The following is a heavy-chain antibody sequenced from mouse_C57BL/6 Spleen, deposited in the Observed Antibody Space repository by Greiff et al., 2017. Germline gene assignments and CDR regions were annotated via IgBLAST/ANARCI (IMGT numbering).Heavy chain of an antibody. CDR1: GYTFTSYW. CDR2: IDPNSGGT. D-gene: IGHD1-1*01. Sequence: QVQLKQPGAELVKPGASVKLSCKASGYTFTSYWMHWVKQRPGRGLEWIGRIDPNSGGTKYNEKFKSKATLTVDKPSSTAYMQLSSLTSEDSAVYYCARWGITVVEGFAYWGQGTLVTVSA. J-gene: IGHJ3*01. V-gene: IGHV1-72*01. CDR3: ARWGITVVEGFAY.